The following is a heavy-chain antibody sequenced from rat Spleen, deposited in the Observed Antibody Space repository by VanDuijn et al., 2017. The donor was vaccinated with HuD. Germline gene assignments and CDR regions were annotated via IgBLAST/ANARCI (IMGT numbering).Heavy chain of an antibody. D-gene: IGHD1-9*01. V-gene: IGHV2S12*01. CDR3: TREGHTMDRATYWFAY. Sequence: QVQLKESEPDLVQPSQTLSLTCTVSGFSLTSNGVSWVRQPPGKGLEWIAAVSSGGNTYYDSTLKSRLSISRDTSKSQVFLKIYSLQTEDTAIYFCTREGHTMDRATYWFAYWGQGTLVTVSS. CDR1: GFSLTSNG. J-gene: IGHJ3*01. CDR2: VSSGGNT.